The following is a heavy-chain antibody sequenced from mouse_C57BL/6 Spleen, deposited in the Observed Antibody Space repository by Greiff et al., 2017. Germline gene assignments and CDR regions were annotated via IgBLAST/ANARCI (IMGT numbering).Heavy chain of an antibody. J-gene: IGHJ1*03. D-gene: IGHD1-1*01. CDR2: ISSGSSTI. Sequence: EVKLQESGGGLVKPGGSLKLSCAASGFTFSDYGMHWVRQAPEKGLEWVAYISSGSSTIYYAATVKGRFTISRDNAKNTLFLQMTSLRSEDTAMYYCARRNYYGSPWYFDVWGTGTTVTVSS. V-gene: IGHV5-17*01. CDR1: GFTFSDYG. CDR3: ARRNYYGSPWYFDV.